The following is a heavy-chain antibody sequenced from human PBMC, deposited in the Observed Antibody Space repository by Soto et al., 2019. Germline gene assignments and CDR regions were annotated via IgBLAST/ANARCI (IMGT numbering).Heavy chain of an antibody. Sequence: QVQLVQSGAEVRKPGSSVKVSCKASGGTVSNSAISWLRQAPGQGLELMGGIIPIFGPAVYARKFRGRVTITADESTSTAYMELSAVGSEDTAVYYCGRGSSWTKVEYWGQGTLVTGSS. J-gene: IGHJ4*02. D-gene: IGHD2-15*01. CDR2: IIPIFGPA. V-gene: IGHV1-69*01. CDR3: GRGSSWTKVEY. CDR1: GGTVSNSA.